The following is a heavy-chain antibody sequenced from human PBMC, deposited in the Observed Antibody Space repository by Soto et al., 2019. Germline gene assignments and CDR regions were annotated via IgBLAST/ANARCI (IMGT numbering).Heavy chain of an antibody. V-gene: IGHV1-18*01. CDR3: AKDSEPPEVGVVIYYFDY. CDR2: ISAYNGNT. D-gene: IGHD3-3*01. CDR1: GYTFTSYV. Sequence: ASVKVSCKASGYTFTSYVISWVRQAPGQGLEWMGWISAYNGNTNYARKLQGRVTMTTDTSTSTAYMELRSLRSDDTAVYYCAKDSEPPEVGVVIYYFDYWGQGTLVTVSS. J-gene: IGHJ4*02.